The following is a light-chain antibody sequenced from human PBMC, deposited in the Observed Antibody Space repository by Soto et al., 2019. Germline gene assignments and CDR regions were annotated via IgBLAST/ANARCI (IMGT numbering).Light chain of an antibody. CDR2: GAS. V-gene: IGKV3-20*01. CDR3: QQYGNSPET. J-gene: IGKJ1*01. Sequence: EIVLTPSPGTLSLSPGERATLSCRASQSVSSSYLAWYQQKPGQAPRLLIYGASSRATGIPDRFSGSGSGTDFTLTISRLEPEDFAVYYCQQYGNSPETFGQGTKVEIK. CDR1: QSVSSSY.